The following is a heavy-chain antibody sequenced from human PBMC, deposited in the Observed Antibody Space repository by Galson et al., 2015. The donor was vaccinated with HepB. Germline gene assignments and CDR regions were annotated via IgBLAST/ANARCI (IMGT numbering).Heavy chain of an antibody. CDR1: GFTFSSYS. V-gene: IGHV3-48*04. Sequence: LRLSCAVSGFTFSSYSMNWVHQAPGKGLEWVSYISSSSSTIYYADSVKGRFAISRDNAKNSLYLQMNSLRAEDTAVYYCARDRYDILTGYFPFDYWGQGTLVTVSS. J-gene: IGHJ4*02. CDR3: ARDRYDILTGYFPFDY. D-gene: IGHD3-9*01. CDR2: ISSSSSTI.